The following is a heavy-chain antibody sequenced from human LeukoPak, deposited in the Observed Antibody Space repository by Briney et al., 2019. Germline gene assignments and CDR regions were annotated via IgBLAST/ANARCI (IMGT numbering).Heavy chain of an antibody. CDR1: GFTFSSYS. Sequence: GGSLRLSCAASGFTFSSYSMNWVRQAPGKGLEWVSSISSSSSYIYYADSVKGRFTISRDNSKNTLYLQMNSLRAEDTAVYYCAKSAPKGILIVPTAMGMDVWGKGTTVTVSS. CDR3: AKSAPKGILIVPTAMGMDV. V-gene: IGHV3-21*04. J-gene: IGHJ6*03. D-gene: IGHD2-2*01. CDR2: ISSSSSYI.